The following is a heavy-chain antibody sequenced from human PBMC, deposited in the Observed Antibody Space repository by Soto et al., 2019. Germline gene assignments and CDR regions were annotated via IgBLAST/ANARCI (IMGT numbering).Heavy chain of an antibody. CDR2: ISYDGSNK. CDR1: GFTFSSYA. J-gene: IGHJ3*02. Sequence: QVQLVESGGGVVQPGRSLRLSCAASGFTFSSYAMHWVRQAPGEGLEWVAVISYDGSNKYYADSVKGRFTISRDNSKNTLYLQMNSLRAEDTAVYYCARDRGCISTSCSGSAFDIWGQGTMVTVSS. V-gene: IGHV3-30-3*01. D-gene: IGHD2-2*01. CDR3: ARDRGCISTSCSGSAFDI.